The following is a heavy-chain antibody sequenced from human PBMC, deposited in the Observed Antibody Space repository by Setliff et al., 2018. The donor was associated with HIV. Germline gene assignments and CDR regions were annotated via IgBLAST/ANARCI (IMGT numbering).Heavy chain of an antibody. V-gene: IGHV1-18*01. J-gene: IGHJ4*02. Sequence: ASVKVSCKASGYSFTSYGISWVRQAPGQGLEWMGWISAYNGNTNYAQKLQGRVTMTTDTSTSTAYMELRSLRSEDTAMYYCARAEYSSHNFFDSWGQGTLVTVSS. D-gene: IGHD5-18*01. CDR2: ISAYNGNT. CDR1: GYSFTSYG. CDR3: ARAEYSSHNFFDS.